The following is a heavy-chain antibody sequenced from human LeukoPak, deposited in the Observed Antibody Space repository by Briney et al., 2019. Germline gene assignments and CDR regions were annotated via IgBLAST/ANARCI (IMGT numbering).Heavy chain of an antibody. CDR3: ARDLYGSGSYEYYFDY. V-gene: IGHV3-23*01. CDR2: ISDSGGST. D-gene: IGHD3-10*01. Sequence: PGGSLRLSCAASGFTFSNFAMTWVRQAPEKGLEWVSTISDSGGSTYYADSVKGRFTISRDNSKNTLYLQMNSLRAEDTAVYYCARDLYGSGSYEYYFDYWGQGTLVTVSS. J-gene: IGHJ4*02. CDR1: GFTFSNFA.